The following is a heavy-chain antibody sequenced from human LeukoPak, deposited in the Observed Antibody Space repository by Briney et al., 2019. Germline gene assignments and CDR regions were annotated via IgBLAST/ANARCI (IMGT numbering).Heavy chain of an antibody. Sequence: KTSETLSLTCAVYGGSFSGYYWSWIRQPPGKGLEWIGEINHSGSTNYNPSLKSRVTISVDTSKSQFSLKLSSVTAADTAVYYCARAYYYGMDVWGQGTTVTVSS. V-gene: IGHV4-34*01. CDR1: GGSFSGYY. J-gene: IGHJ6*02. CDR3: ARAYYYGMDV. CDR2: INHSGST.